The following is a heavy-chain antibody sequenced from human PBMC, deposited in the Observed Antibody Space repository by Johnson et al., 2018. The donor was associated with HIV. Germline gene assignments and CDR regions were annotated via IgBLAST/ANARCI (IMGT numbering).Heavy chain of an antibody. CDR1: GFTFSNYG. Sequence: QVQLVESGGGVVQPGGSLRLSCKASGFTFSNYGIHWVRQAPGKGLEWVTFIQFDGSHKYSADFVKGQFTISRDTSKTSVFLQMNSLRPEDTAVYYCAKETRDSRSAFDIWGQGTLVTVSS. CDR2: IQFDGSHK. CDR3: AKETRDSRSAFDI. D-gene: IGHD4-11*01. J-gene: IGHJ3*02. V-gene: IGHV3-30*02.